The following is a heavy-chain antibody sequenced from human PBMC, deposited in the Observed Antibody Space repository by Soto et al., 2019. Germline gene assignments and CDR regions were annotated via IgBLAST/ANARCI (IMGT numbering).Heavy chain of an antibody. Sequence: ASVKVSCKASGYTFTSYGISWVRQAPGQGLEWMGWISAYNGNTNYAQKLQGRVTMTTDTSTSTAYMELRSLRSDDTAVYYCARDLYYYDSSGNFDYWGRGTLVTVSS. CDR3: ARDLYYYDSSGNFDY. J-gene: IGHJ4*02. V-gene: IGHV1-18*04. CDR2: ISAYNGNT. CDR1: GYTFTSYG. D-gene: IGHD3-22*01.